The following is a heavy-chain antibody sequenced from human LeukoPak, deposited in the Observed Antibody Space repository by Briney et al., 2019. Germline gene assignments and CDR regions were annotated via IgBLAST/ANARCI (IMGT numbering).Heavy chain of an antibody. CDR3: ARSSSWYNDAFDI. J-gene: IGHJ3*02. Sequence: PSETLSLTCAVYGGSFSDYYWSWIRLPPGKGLEWIGEINHSGSTNYNPSLKSRVTISVDTSKNQFSLKLSSVTAADTAVYYCARSSSWYNDAFDIWGQGTMVTVSS. V-gene: IGHV4-34*01. CDR2: INHSGST. D-gene: IGHD6-13*01. CDR1: GGSFSDYY.